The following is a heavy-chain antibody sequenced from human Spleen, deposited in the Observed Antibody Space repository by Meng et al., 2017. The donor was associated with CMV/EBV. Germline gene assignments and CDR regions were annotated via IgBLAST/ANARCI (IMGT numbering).Heavy chain of an antibody. CDR1: GFTFSSYG. J-gene: IGHJ6*02. CDR2: IWYDGSNK. V-gene: IGHV3-33*01. D-gene: IGHD6-6*01. Sequence: GGSLRLSCAASGFTFSSYGMHWVRQAPGKGLEWVAVIWYDGSNKYYADSVKGRFTISSDNSKNTLYLEMNSLRAEDTAVYYCARGAARRQNRGNYGMDVWGQGTTVTVSS. CDR3: ARGAARRQNRGNYGMDV.